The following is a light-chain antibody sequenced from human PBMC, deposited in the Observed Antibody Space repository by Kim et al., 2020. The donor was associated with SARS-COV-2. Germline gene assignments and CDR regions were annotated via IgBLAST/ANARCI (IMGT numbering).Light chain of an antibody. CDR1: QTVSSSY. V-gene: IGKV3-20*01. CDR3: QQYGSSSIT. Sequence: SPGERATISCRASQTVSSSYLAWYQQKPGQAPRILSYGTSSRATGIPDRFSGSGSGTDFTLTISRLEPEDFAVYYCQQYGSSSITFGQGTRLEI. J-gene: IGKJ5*01. CDR2: GTS.